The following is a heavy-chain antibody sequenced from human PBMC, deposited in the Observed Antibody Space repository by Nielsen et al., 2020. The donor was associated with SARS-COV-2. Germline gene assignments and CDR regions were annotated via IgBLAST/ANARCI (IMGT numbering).Heavy chain of an antibody. V-gene: IGHV3-23*01. CDR1: GFTFSSYA. Sequence: GGSLRLSCAASGFTFSSYAMSWVRQAPGKGLEWVSAISGSGGSTYYADSVKGRFTISRDNSKNTLYLQMNSLRAEDTAVYYCAKRGCSSCGYYYYGMDVWGQGTTVTVSS. J-gene: IGHJ6*02. D-gene: IGHD6-13*01. CDR2: ISGSGGST. CDR3: AKRGCSSCGYYYYGMDV.